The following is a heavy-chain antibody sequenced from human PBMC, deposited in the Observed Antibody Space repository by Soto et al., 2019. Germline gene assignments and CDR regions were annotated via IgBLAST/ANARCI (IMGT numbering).Heavy chain of an antibody. V-gene: IGHV1-69*01. CDR3: ARGRTVTTLGYYYYGMDV. Sequence: QVQLVQSGAEVKKPGSSVKVSCKASGGTFSSYAISWVRQAPGQGLEWMGGSIPIFGTANYAQNFQVRVTITADESTSTAYMELSSLRSGDTAVYYCARGRTVTTLGYYYYGMDVWGQGTTVTVSS. D-gene: IGHD4-4*01. CDR2: SIPIFGTA. CDR1: GGTFSSYA. J-gene: IGHJ6*02.